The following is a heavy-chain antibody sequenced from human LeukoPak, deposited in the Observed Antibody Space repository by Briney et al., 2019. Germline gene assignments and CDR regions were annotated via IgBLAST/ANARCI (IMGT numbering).Heavy chain of an antibody. CDR3: ARIFYQYGLDV. CDR2: ISSSGSPI. Sequence: PGGSLRLSCAASGFAFSSYEMNWVRQAPGKGLEWVSYISSSGSPIYYADSVKGRFTISRDNAKNSLYLQMNSLRAEDTAVYYCARIFYQYGLDVWGRGTTVTVSS. CDR1: GFAFSSYE. D-gene: IGHD2-15*01. V-gene: IGHV3-48*03. J-gene: IGHJ6*02.